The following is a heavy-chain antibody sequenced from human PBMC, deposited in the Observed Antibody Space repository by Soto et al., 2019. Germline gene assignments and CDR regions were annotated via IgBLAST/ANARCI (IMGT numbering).Heavy chain of an antibody. CDR1: NGSLSSNY. CDR3: ARSFMVPVDCFDY. V-gene: IGHV4-59*01. CDR2: IYYSGST. J-gene: IGHJ4*02. Sequence: SETLSLTCTVSNGSLSSNYWSWIRQSPGKGLEWIGNIYYSGSTNYNPSLKSRVTMSVDTSKDQFTLKLSSVTAADTGVYFCARSFMVPVDCFDYWGQGPTVTVSS. D-gene: IGHD3-10*01.